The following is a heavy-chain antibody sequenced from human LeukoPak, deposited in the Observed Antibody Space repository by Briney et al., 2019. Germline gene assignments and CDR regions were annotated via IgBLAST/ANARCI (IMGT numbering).Heavy chain of an antibody. CDR2: IYHSGST. CDR1: GGSISSGGYY. J-gene: IGHJ4*02. D-gene: IGHD5-24*01. Sequence: SETLSLTCTVSGGSISSGGYYWSWIRQPPGKGLEWIGYIYHSGSTNYNPSLKSRVTISVDTSKNQFSLKLSSVTAADTAVYYCARDPGDGYNSYFDYWGQGTLVTVSS. V-gene: IGHV4-61*08. CDR3: ARDPGDGYNSYFDY.